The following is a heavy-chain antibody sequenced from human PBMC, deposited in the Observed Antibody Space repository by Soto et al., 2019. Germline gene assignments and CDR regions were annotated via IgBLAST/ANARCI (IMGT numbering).Heavy chain of an antibody. Sequence: SETLSLTCTVSGGSISSYYWSWIRQPPGKGLEWIGYIYYSGSTNYNPSLKSRVTISVDTSKNQFSLKLSSVTAADTAVYYCARGSLSWNGFLDWFDFWCQGTLGTLSS. D-gene: IGHD1-1*01. V-gene: IGHV4-59*01. CDR1: GGSISSYY. CDR2: IYYSGST. J-gene: IGHJ5*01. CDR3: ARGSLSWNGFLDWFDF.